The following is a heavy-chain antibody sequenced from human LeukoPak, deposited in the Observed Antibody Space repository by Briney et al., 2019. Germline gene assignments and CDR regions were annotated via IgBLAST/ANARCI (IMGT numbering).Heavy chain of an antibody. J-gene: IGHJ3*02. D-gene: IGHD2-15*01. CDR1: GFTFSDYY. CDR3: ANTYCSGGSCYPFDI. Sequence: GGSLRLSCAASGFTFSDYYMSWIRQAPGKGLEWVSYISSSGSTIYYADSVKGRFTISRDNAKNSLYLQMNSLRAEDTAVYYCANTYCSGGSCYPFDIWGQGTMVTVSS. V-gene: IGHV3-11*01. CDR2: ISSSGSTI.